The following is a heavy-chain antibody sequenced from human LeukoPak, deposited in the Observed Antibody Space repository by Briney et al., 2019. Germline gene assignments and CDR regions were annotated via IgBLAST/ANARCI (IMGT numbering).Heavy chain of an antibody. CDR3: TRVSGGYDMSDY. Sequence: GGSLRLSCAASGFTFSSFWMSWVRQAPGKGLEWVANIRKDGSLQHYVDSVEGRFTISRDNAKNSLYLQMNTLRADDTAVYYCTRVSGGYDMSDYWGQGTLVTVSS. D-gene: IGHD3-9*01. CDR1: GFTFSSFW. V-gene: IGHV3-7*03. CDR2: IRKDGSLQ. J-gene: IGHJ4*02.